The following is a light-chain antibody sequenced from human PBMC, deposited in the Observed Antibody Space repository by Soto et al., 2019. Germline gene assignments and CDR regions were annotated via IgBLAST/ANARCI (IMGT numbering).Light chain of an antibody. CDR1: QSISSN. CDR3: QQYYSYPRT. J-gene: IGKJ1*01. V-gene: IGKV3-15*01. Sequence: EIVLTQSPATLSLSPGERATLSCRASQSISSNLAWYHQKPGQAPRLLIFGASTRAARIPDRFRGSGSGTDFTLTISCLQSEDFATYYCQQYYSYPRTFGQGTKVDIK. CDR2: GAS.